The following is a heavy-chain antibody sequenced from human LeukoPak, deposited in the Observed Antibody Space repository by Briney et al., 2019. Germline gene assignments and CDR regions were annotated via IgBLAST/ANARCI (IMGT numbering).Heavy chain of an antibody. Sequence: GGSLRLSCAASGFTFSNAWMSWVRQAPGKRLEWVGRIKSKTDGGTTDYAAPVKGRFTISRDDSKNTLYLQMNSLKTEDTAVYYCSMHYYGSGSYNSFDYWGQGTLVTVSS. CDR3: SMHYYGSGSYNSFDY. D-gene: IGHD3-10*01. CDR1: GFTFSNAW. CDR2: IKSKTDGGTT. V-gene: IGHV3-15*01. J-gene: IGHJ4*02.